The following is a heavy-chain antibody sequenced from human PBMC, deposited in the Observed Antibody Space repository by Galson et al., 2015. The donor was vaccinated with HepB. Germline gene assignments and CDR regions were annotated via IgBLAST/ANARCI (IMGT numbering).Heavy chain of an antibody. V-gene: IGHV3-30-3*01. J-gene: IGHJ4*02. CDR2: TSYDGSNK. Sequence: SLRLSCAASGFTFSSYAMHWVRQAPGKGLEWVAVTSYDGSNKYYADSVKGRFTISRDNSKNTLYLQMNSLRAEDTAVYYCAREIGYSSGWYDFDYWGQGTLVTVSS. CDR1: GFTFSSYA. D-gene: IGHD6-19*01. CDR3: AREIGYSSGWYDFDY.